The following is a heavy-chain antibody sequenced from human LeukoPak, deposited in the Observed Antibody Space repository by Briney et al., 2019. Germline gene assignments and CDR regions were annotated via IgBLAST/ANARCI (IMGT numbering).Heavy chain of an antibody. D-gene: IGHD7-27*01. CDR2: IYYSGST. V-gene: IGHV4-39*01. CDR3: ASSPGDRYFDY. CDR1: GGSISSSSYY. Sequence: SETLSLTGTVSGGSISSSSYYWGWIRQPPGKGLEWIGSIYYSGSTYYNPSLKSRVTISVDTSKNQFSLKLSSVTAADTAVYYCASSPGDRYFDYWGQGTLVTVSS. J-gene: IGHJ4*02.